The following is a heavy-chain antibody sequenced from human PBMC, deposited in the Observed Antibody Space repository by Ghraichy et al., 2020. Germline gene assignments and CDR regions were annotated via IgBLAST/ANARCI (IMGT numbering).Heavy chain of an antibody. J-gene: IGHJ4*02. D-gene: IGHD4-17*01. CDR3: DYGDRASGIDY. CDR1: GGTFSSYA. Sequence: SVKVSCKASGGTFSSYAISWVRQAPGQGLEWMGGIIPIFGTANYAQKFQGRVTITADKSTSTAYMELSSLRSEDTAVYYCDYGDRASGIDYWGQGTLVTVSS. V-gene: IGHV1-69*06. CDR2: IIPIFGTA.